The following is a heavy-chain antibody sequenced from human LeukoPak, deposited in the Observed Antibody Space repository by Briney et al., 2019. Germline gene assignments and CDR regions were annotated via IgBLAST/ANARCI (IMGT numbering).Heavy chain of an antibody. CDR3: ATVSELGGYYYGMDV. CDR2: FDPEDGET. V-gene: IGHV1-24*01. D-gene: IGHD7-27*01. Sequence: GASVNVSCKVSGYTLTELSMHWVRQAPGQGLEWMGGFDPEDGETIYAQKFQGRVTMTEDTSTDTAYMELSSLRSEDTAVYYCATVSELGGYYYGMDVWGQGTTVTVSS. CDR1: GYTLTELS. J-gene: IGHJ6*02.